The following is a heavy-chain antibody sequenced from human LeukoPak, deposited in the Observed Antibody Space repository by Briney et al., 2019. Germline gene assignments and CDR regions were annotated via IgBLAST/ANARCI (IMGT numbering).Heavy chain of an antibody. CDR3: ARSPLLGTVVTDY. V-gene: IGHV1-8*01. CDR2: MNPNSGNT. J-gene: IGHJ4*02. CDR1: GYAFTSYD. D-gene: IGHD2-15*01. Sequence: GASVKVSCKASGYAFTSYDINWVRQATGQGLEWMGWMNPNSGNTGYAQKFQGRVTMTRNTSISTAYMELSSLRSEDTAVYYCARSPLLGTVVTDYWGQGTLVTVSS.